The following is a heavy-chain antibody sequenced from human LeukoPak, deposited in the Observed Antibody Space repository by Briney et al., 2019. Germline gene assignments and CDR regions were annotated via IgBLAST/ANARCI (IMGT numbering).Heavy chain of an antibody. CDR1: GYTFTGYY. CDR2: INPNSGGT. V-gene: IGHV1-2*02. CDR3: ARSRWLQLDAFDI. J-gene: IGHJ3*02. D-gene: IGHD5-24*01. Sequence: ASVKVSCKASGYTFTGYYMHWVRQAPGQGLEWVGWINPNSGGTNYAQKFQGRATTTRDSSISTASMELSRLTSDDTAVYSCARSRWLQLDAFDIWGQGTMVTVSS.